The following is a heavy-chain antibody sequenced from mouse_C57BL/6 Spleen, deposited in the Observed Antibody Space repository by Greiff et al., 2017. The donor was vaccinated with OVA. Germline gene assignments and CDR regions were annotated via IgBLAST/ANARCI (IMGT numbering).Heavy chain of an antibody. V-gene: IGHV2-5*01. D-gene: IGHD2-3*01. CDR1: GFSLTSYG. CDR2: IWRGGST. J-gene: IGHJ4*01. Sequence: VQLQESGPGLVQPSQSLSITCTVSGFSLTSYGVHWVRQSPGKGLEWLGVIWRGGSTDYNAAFMSRLSITKDNSKSQVFFKMNSLQADDTAIYYCAKIYDGYYDYAMDYWGQGTSVTVSS. CDR3: AKIYDGYYDYAMDY.